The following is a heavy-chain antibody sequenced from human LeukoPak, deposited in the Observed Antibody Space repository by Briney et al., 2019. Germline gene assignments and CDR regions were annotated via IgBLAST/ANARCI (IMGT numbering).Heavy chain of an antibody. CDR3: AKGPLVRYAGSYFFDY. J-gene: IGHJ4*02. D-gene: IGHD3-10*02. V-gene: IGHV3-74*01. Sequence: GGSLRLSCAASGFTFRTYWMNWVRQAPGKGLVWVSRINNDGSSTSYADSVKGRFTISRDNSKNTLYLQMNSLRAEDTAVYYCAKGPLVRYAGSYFFDYWGQGTLVTVPS. CDR1: GFTFRTYW. CDR2: INNDGSST.